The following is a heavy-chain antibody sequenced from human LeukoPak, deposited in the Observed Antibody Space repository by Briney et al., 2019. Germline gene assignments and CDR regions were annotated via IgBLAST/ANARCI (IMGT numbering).Heavy chain of an antibody. J-gene: IGHJ4*02. CDR1: GGSISSSSYY. CDR2: IYYSGST. CDR3: ARQPPTLDFWSGYMASQYYFDY. V-gene: IGHV4-39*01. D-gene: IGHD3-3*01. Sequence: KPSETLSLTCTVSGGSISSSSYYWGWIRQPPGKGLEWIGSIYYSGSTYYNPSLKSRVTISVDTSKNQFSLKLSSVTAADTAVYYCARQPPTLDFWSGYMASQYYFDYWGQGTLVTVSS.